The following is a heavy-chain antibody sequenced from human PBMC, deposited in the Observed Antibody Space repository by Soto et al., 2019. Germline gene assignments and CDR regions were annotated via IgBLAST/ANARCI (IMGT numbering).Heavy chain of an antibody. Sequence: QVQLVESGGGVVQPGRSLRLSCAASGFTFSSYGMHWVRQAPGKGLEWVAIISYDGSNKYYADSVKGRFTISRDTSKNTLFLQKNSVRAEDTAVYYCEKAGQAMVRLRGSAYYGMDGWGQGTTVTVSS. V-gene: IGHV3-30*18. CDR3: EKAGQAMVRLRGSAYYGMDG. J-gene: IGHJ6*02. CDR2: ISYDGSNK. CDR1: GFTFSSYG. D-gene: IGHD5-18*01.